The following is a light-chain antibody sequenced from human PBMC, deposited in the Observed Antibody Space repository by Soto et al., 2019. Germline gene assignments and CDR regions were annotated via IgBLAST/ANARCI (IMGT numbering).Light chain of an antibody. CDR3: GAWDSSLSAYV. V-gene: IGLV1-51*01. J-gene: IGLJ1*01. CDR1: ISNIGGNS. CDR2: DAN. Sequence: QSVMTQPPSVAAAPGQKVTLSCSGSISNIGGNSVSWYQQLPGTATRLLSYDANKRPSGIPDRFSGSKSGTSATLGITGFQTGDEADYYCGAWDSSLSAYVVGTGTKLTV.